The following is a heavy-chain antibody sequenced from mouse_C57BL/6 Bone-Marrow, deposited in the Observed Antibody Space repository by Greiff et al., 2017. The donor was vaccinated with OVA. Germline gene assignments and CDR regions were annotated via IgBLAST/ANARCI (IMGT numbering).Heavy chain of an antibody. V-gene: IGHV1-82*01. D-gene: IGHD2-1*01. CDR2: IYPGDGDT. CDR1: GYAFSSSW. J-gene: IGHJ3*01. Sequence: VQLQQSGPELVKPGASVKISCKASGYAFSSSWMNWVKQRPGKGLEWIGRIYPGDGDTNYNGKFKGKATLTADKSSSTAYMQLSRLTSEDSAVYFCARSFYYGPAWFAYGGQGTLVTVTA. CDR3: ARSFYYGPAWFAY.